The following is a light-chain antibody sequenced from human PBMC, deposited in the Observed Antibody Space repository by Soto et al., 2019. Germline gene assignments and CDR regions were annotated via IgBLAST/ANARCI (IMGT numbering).Light chain of an antibody. Sequence: DIQLTQSPSTLSASVGDRVTITCRASQRINNWLAWYQQKPGKAPKVLIYKASSLETGVPSRFSGSGSVTEFTLTISSLQPDDFATYYCQQYNSYPYSFGQGTNLEIK. CDR1: QRINNW. J-gene: IGKJ2*03. CDR2: KAS. CDR3: QQYNSYPYS. V-gene: IGKV1-5*03.